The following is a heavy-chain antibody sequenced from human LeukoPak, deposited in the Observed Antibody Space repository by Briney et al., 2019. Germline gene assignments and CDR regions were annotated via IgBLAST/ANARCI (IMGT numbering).Heavy chain of an antibody. Sequence: PGRSLRLSCAASGFTFSSYGMHWVRQAPGKRLEWVAVIWYDGSNKYYADSVKGRFTISRDNSKNTLYLQMNSLRAEDTAVYYCARDSSSGIDYWGQGTLVTVSS. CDR3: ARDSSSGIDY. D-gene: IGHD6-13*01. J-gene: IGHJ4*02. CDR1: GFTFSSYG. V-gene: IGHV3-33*01. CDR2: IWYDGSNK.